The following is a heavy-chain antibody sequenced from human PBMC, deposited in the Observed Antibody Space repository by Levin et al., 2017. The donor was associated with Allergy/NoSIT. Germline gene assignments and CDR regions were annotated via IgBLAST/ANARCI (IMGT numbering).Heavy chain of an antibody. Sequence: GGSLRLSCGASGFTFSDFYVIWIHQAPGKGLEWVSYISTTGSTIYYADSVKGRFTISRDNAKNSLYLQINSLRAEDTAVYYCSVLFYWGQGTLVTVSS. J-gene: IGHJ4*02. V-gene: IGHV3-11*01. CDR3: SVLFY. D-gene: IGHD2-15*01. CDR1: GFTFSDFY. CDR2: ISTTGSTI.